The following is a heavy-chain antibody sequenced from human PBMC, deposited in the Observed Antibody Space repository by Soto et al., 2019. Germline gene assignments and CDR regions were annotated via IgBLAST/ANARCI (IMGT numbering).Heavy chain of an antibody. Sequence: QITLKESGPTLVKPTQTLTLTCTFSGFSLSTSGVGVGWIRQPPGKALEWLALIYWDDDKRYSPSLKSRLTITKDTSKNQVVLTMTNMDPVDTATYYCAHIGPHGYSWDFDYWGQGTLVTVSS. J-gene: IGHJ4*02. D-gene: IGHD1-1*01. V-gene: IGHV2-5*02. CDR2: IYWDDDK. CDR1: GFSLSTSGVG. CDR3: AHIGPHGYSWDFDY.